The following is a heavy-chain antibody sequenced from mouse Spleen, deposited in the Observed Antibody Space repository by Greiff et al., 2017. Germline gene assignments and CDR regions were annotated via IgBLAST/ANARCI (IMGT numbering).Heavy chain of an antibody. CDR1: GYTFTDYE. Sequence: QVQLQQSGAELVRPGASVTLSCKASGYTFTDYEMHWVKQTPVHGLEWIGAIDPETGGTAYNQKFKGKAILTADKSSSTAYMELRSLTSEDSAVYYCTRGGNYEGVWFAYWGQGTLVTVSA. D-gene: IGHD2-1*01. CDR2: IDPETGGT. V-gene: IGHV1-15*01. J-gene: IGHJ3*01. CDR3: TRGGNYEGVWFAY.